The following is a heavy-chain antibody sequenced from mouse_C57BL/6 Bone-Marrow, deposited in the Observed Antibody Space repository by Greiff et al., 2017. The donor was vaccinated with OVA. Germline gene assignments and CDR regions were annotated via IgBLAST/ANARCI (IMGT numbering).Heavy chain of an antibody. V-gene: IGHV1-69*01. Sequence: VQLQQSGAELVMPGASVKLSCKASGYTFTSYWMHWVKQRPGHGLEWIGEIDPSGSYTYYNQKFKGKSTLTVDKSSSTAYMQLSSLTSEDSAVYYCARHYGSSWFAYWGQGTLVTVSA. D-gene: IGHD1-1*01. J-gene: IGHJ3*01. CDR2: IDPSGSYT. CDR3: ARHYGSSWFAY. CDR1: GYTFTSYW.